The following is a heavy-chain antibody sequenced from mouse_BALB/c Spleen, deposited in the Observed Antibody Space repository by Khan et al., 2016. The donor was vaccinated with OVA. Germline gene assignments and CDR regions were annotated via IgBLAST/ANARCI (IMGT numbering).Heavy chain of an antibody. D-gene: IGHD2-9*01. V-gene: IGHV9-4*02. Sequence: QIQLVQSGPELKKPGETVRISCKASGYTFTTAGIQWVQKMPGKGLKWIGWINTHSGVPKYAEDFKGRFAFSLEISVNTAYLQITNLKNDDTATYFCARGGDAYYGNDGGAMEYWGQETSVTVSS. CDR1: GYTFTTAG. CDR3: ARGGDAYYGNDGGAMEY. CDR2: INTHSGVP. J-gene: IGHJ4*01.